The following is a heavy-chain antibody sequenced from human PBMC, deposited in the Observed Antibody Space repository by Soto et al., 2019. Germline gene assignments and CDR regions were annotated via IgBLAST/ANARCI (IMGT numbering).Heavy chain of an antibody. D-gene: IGHD4-17*01. CDR2: ISYDGSNK. Sequence: GGSLRLSCAASGFTFSSYGMHWVRQAPGKGLEWVAVISYDGSNKYYADSVKGRFTISRDNSKNTLYLQMNSLRAEDTAVYYCAKAVRGTRLYGDFTYYYYGMDVWGQGTTVTVSS. CDR3: AKAVRGTRLYGDFTYYYYGMDV. CDR1: GFTFSSYG. V-gene: IGHV3-30*18. J-gene: IGHJ6*02.